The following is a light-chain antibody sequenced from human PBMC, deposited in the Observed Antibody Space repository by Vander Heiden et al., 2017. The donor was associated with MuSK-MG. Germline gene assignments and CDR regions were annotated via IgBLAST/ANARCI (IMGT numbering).Light chain of an antibody. Sequence: FMLTQPHPVSESPGKTVTISCTRSSGSIASNYVQWYQQRPGSAPTTVIYEDNQRPSGVPDRFSGSIDSSSNSASLTISGLKTEDEADYYCQSYDSSNPWVFGGGTKLTGL. V-gene: IGLV6-57*03. CDR3: QSYDSSNPWV. CDR2: EDN. CDR1: SGSIASNY. J-gene: IGLJ3*02.